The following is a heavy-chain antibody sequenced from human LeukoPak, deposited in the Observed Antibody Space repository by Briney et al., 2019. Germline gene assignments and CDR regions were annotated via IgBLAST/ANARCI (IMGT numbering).Heavy chain of an antibody. V-gene: IGHV4-30-4*01. Sequence: SETLSLTCTVSGGPISSGDYYWSWIRQPPGKGLEWIGYIYYSGSTYYNPSLKSRVTISLDTSKNQFSLKLSSVTAADTAVYYCGRDAAGVHFDYWGQGTLVTVSS. CDR1: GGPISSGDYY. CDR3: GRDAAGVHFDY. CDR2: IYYSGST. D-gene: IGHD6-19*01. J-gene: IGHJ4*02.